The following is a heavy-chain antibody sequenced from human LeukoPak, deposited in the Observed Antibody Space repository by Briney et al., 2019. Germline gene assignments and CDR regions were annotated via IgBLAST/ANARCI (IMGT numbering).Heavy chain of an antibody. J-gene: IGHJ4*02. CDR2: IIPILDIA. Sequence: SVKVFCKASGGTFNSYTISWVRQAPGQGREWMGRIIPILDIANYAQKFQGRVTITSDKSTSTPYMELSSLRSEDTAVYYCATRGAYGGPNLDYWGQGTLVTVSS. CDR1: GGTFNSYT. D-gene: IGHD4-23*01. CDR3: ATRGAYGGPNLDY. V-gene: IGHV1-69*02.